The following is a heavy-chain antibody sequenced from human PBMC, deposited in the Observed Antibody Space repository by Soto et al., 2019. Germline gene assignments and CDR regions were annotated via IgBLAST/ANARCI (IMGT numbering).Heavy chain of an antibody. CDR1: CYTFSSYG. J-gene: IGHJ4*02. V-gene: IGHV1-18*01. CDR3: AGVGVGLSAPRVWPR. Sequence: SEETSSKASCYTFSSYGISWVRQAPGQELEWMGWINTYNGNTQYAYKFSGRVIVTADTSTTTSFMEVTSLTSDDTAVFYCAGVGVGLSAPRVWPRWGRGTLVIVSS. CDR2: INTYNGNT. D-gene: IGHD3-16*01.